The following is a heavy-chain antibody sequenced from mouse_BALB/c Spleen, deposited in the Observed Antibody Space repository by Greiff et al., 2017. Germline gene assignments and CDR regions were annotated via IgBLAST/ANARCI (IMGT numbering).Heavy chain of an antibody. Sequence: EVKLVESGGGLVQPGGSLKLSCAASGFTFSSYTMSWVRQTPEKRLEWVAYISNGGGSTYYPDTVKGRFTISRDNAKNTLYLQMSSLKSEDTAMYYCAREGIYCGSSLFAYWGQGTLVTVSA. CDR1: GFTFSSYT. J-gene: IGHJ3*01. D-gene: IGHD1-1*01. V-gene: IGHV5-12-2*01. CDR2: ISNGGGST. CDR3: AREGIYCGSSLFAY.